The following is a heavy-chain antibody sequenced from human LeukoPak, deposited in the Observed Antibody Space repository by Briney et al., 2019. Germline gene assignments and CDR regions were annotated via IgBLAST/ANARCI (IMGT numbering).Heavy chain of an antibody. Sequence: GGSLRLSCAASGFSFSNYAMTWVRQAPGKGLEWVSAISGSGGNTFSADSVKGRFTISRDNSKNTLFLQMNSLRADDTAVYYCAKNIRQLGNYYYYMDVWGKGTTVTVSS. V-gene: IGHV3-23*01. CDR3: AKNIRQLGNYYYYMDV. CDR2: ISGSGGNT. CDR1: GFSFSNYA. D-gene: IGHD7-27*01. J-gene: IGHJ6*03.